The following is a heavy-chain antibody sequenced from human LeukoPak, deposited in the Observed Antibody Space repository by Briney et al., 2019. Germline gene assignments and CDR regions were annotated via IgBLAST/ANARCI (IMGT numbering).Heavy chain of an antibody. Sequence: GGSLRLSCEASGFTFSTYAMSWVRQPPGKGLQWVSGISGSDSGTYYTDSVKGRFTISRDNSKNTVYLEIDNLRAEDTAVYYRAKCMSGTGVCLNFDSWGQGILVTVSS. D-gene: IGHD2-8*02. CDR1: GFTFSTYA. CDR2: ISGSDSGT. J-gene: IGHJ4*02. V-gene: IGHV3-23*01. CDR3: AKCMSGTGVCLNFDS.